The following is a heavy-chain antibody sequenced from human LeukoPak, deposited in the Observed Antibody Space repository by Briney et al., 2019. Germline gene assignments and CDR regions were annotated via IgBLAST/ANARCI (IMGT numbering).Heavy chain of an antibody. CDR2: IYYSGST. CDR1: GGSISSYY. CDR3: ALCYDSSGYWFDP. D-gene: IGHD3-22*01. Sequence: SEPLSLTCTVSGGSISSYYWSWIRQPPGKGLEWIGYIYYSGSTNYNPSLKSRVTISVDTSKNQFSLKLRSVTAADTAVYYCALCYDSSGYWFDPWGQGTLVTVSS. V-gene: IGHV4-59*01. J-gene: IGHJ5*02.